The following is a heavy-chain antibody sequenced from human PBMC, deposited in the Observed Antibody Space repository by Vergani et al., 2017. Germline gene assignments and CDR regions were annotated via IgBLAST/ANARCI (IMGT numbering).Heavy chain of an antibody. Sequence: EVKLVESGGTLAQPGRSLRLSCVDSGFTYDEYAMHWVRQAPGKGLEWVAGIRWKSNSIGYADSVRGRFTISRDKARNSLFLQMNSLRDEDTALYYCVRDWGDKTAASASWGQGTLVTVSS. CDR2: IRWKSNSI. D-gene: IGHD2-2*01. V-gene: IGHV3-9*01. J-gene: IGHJ5*02. CDR3: VRDWGDKTAASAS. CDR1: GFTYDEYA.